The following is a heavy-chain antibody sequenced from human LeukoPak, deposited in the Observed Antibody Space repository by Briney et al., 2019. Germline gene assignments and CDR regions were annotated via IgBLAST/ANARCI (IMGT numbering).Heavy chain of an antibody. D-gene: IGHD2-15*01. Sequence: PSETLSLTCAVYGGSFSGYYWSWIRQPPGKGLEWIGEINHSGSTNYNPSLKSRVTISVDASKNQFSLKLSSVTAADTAVYYCARGRYCSADICSGGDAFDIWGQGTMVSVSS. CDR3: ARGRYCSADICSGGDAFDI. J-gene: IGHJ3*02. CDR2: INHSGST. CDR1: GGSFSGYY. V-gene: IGHV4-34*01.